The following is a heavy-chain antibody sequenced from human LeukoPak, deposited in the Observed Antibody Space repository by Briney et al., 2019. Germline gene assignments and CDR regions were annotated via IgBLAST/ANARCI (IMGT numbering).Heavy chain of an antibody. J-gene: IGHJ3*02. CDR3: AKEGDYYGSGSYRDGFDI. D-gene: IGHD3-10*01. Sequence: GGSLRLSCAASGFSFKDYNMHWVRQAPGKGLEWVAVITYDGSNKYYTDSVKGRFTISRDSFKNTLYLQMNSLRPEDTAVYYCAKEGDYYGSGSYRDGFDIWGQGTRATVSS. V-gene: IGHV3-30*18. CDR2: ITYDGSNK. CDR1: GFSFKDYN.